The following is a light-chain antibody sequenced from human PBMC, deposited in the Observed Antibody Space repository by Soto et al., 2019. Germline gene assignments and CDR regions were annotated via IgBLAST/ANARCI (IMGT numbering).Light chain of an antibody. J-gene: IGLJ2*01. Sequence: NFMLTQPHSVSESPGKTVTISCTRSSGSIASNNVQWYRQRPGSAPTTMIYEHTRRPSGVPARFSGSIDTSANSASLTVTGLETEDEADYYCQSFDGNDWVFGGGTKLTVL. CDR2: EHT. V-gene: IGLV6-57*04. CDR3: QSFDGNDWV. CDR1: SGSIASNN.